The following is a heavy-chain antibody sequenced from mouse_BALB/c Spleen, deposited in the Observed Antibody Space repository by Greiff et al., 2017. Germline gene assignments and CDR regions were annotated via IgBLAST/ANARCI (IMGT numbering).Heavy chain of an antibody. CDR1: GFTFSSYG. CDR2: ISSGGSYT. J-gene: IGHJ3*01. CDR3: ARPYYDYFAY. Sequence: EVQRVESGGDLVKPGGSLKLSCAASGFTFSSYGMSWVRQTPDKRLEWVATISSGGSYTYYPDSVKGRFTISRDNAKNTLYLQMSSLKSEDTAMYYCARPYYDYFAYWGQGTLVTVSA. D-gene: IGHD2-4*01. V-gene: IGHV5-6*01.